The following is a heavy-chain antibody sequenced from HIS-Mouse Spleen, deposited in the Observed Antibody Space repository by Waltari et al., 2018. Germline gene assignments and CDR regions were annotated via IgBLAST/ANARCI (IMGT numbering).Heavy chain of an antibody. J-gene: IGHJ4*02. CDR2: IYYSGRT. D-gene: IGHD1-26*01. CDR1: GGSISSSSYY. CDR3: ARDRNSGSYYWGHYFDY. V-gene: IGHV4-39*07. Sequence: QLQLQESGPGLVKPSETLSLTCTVSGGSISSSSYYWGWIRQPPGKGLEWIGSIYYSGRTYSNPSLKSRVTISVDTSKNQFSLKLSSVTAADTAVYYCARDRNSGSYYWGHYFDYWGQGTLVTVSS.